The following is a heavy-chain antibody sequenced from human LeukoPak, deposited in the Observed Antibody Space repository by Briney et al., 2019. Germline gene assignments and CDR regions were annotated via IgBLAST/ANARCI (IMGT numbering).Heavy chain of an antibody. CDR1: GYTFTNYY. J-gene: IGHJ3*02. Sequence: GASVKVSCKASGYTFTNYYLHWVRQAPGQGLEWMGIINPSGGSTSYAQRFQGRVTMTRDMSTSTVYMELSRLRSDDTAVYYCARAWKWLGRGHDAFDIWGQGTMVTVSS. CDR3: ARAWKWLGRGHDAFDI. CDR2: INPSGGST. V-gene: IGHV1-46*01. D-gene: IGHD3-22*01.